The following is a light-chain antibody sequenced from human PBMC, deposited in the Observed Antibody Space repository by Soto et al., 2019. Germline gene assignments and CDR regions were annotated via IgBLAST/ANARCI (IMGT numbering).Light chain of an antibody. Sequence: DIQMTQSPSSVSAAVGDRVTITCRASQGINKWLAWYQQKPGKAPQLLISAASTLRSGVPSRFSGSGSGTDFILTISNLQPEDFATYYCQQYSAYPYTFGQGTKLEIK. CDR3: QQYSAYPYT. J-gene: IGKJ2*01. V-gene: IGKV1-12*01. CDR2: AAS. CDR1: QGINKW.